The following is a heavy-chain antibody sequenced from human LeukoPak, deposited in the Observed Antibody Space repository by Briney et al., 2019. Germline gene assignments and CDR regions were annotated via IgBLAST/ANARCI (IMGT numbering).Heavy chain of an antibody. V-gene: IGHV4-34*01. Sequence: SETLSLTCAVYGGSFSGYYWSWIRQPPGKGLEWIGETNHSGSTNYNPSLKSRVTISVDTSKNQFSLKLSSVTAADTAVYYCASGRAARVWGQGTLVTVSS. CDR1: GGSFSGYY. D-gene: IGHD6-6*01. CDR2: TNHSGST. J-gene: IGHJ4*02. CDR3: ASGRAARV.